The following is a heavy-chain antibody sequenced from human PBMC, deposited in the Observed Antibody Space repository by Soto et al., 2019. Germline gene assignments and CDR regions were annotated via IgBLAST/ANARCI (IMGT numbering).Heavy chain of an antibody. CDR1: GYTFTSYA. CDR2: INAGNGNT. V-gene: IGHV1-3*01. Sequence: GASVKVSCKASGYTFTSYAMHWVRQAPGQRLEWMGWINAGNGNTKYSQKFQGRVTITRDRSASTAYMELSSRRSEDTAVYYCARGDVVVAACDYWGQGTLVTVSS. CDR3: ARGDVVVAACDY. D-gene: IGHD2-15*01. J-gene: IGHJ4*02.